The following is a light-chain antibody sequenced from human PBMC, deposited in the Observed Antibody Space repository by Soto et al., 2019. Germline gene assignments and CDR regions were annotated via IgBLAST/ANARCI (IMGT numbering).Light chain of an antibody. CDR2: KAS. Sequence: RVTIICRASQSISSWLAWYQQKPGKAPKLLIYKASTLKSGVPSRFSGSGSGTDIPLTVYNLQLQARATYCSTQANNYRLSFGGGTQLDIK. CDR1: QSISSW. V-gene: IGKV1-5*03. CDR3: TQANNYRLS. J-gene: IGKJ4*01.